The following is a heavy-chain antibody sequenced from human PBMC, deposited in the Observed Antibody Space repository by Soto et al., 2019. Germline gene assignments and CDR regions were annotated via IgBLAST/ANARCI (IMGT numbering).Heavy chain of an antibody. V-gene: IGHV3-7*01. CDR3: ARDSTRYCSSTSCYVGRYYHYYMDV. CDR2: IKQDGSEK. D-gene: IGHD2-2*01. CDR1: GFTFSSYW. J-gene: IGHJ6*03. Sequence: TGGSLRLSCAASGFTFSSYWMSWVRQAPGKGLEWVANIKQDGSEKYYVDSVKGRFTISRDNAKNSLYLQMNSLRAEDTAVYYCARDSTRYCSSTSCYVGRYYHYYMDVWAKGTTVTVSS.